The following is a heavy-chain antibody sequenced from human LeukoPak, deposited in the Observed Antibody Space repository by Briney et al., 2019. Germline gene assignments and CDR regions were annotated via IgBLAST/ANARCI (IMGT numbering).Heavy chain of an antibody. CDR2: ISYDGSNK. Sequence: PGGSLRLSCAASGFTFSSYGMHWVRQAPGKGLEWVAVISYDGSNKYYADSVKGRFTISRDNSKNTLYLQMNSLRAEDTAVYHCAKEYSSSSYYYYGMDVWGQGTTVTVSS. D-gene: IGHD6-6*01. CDR3: AKEYSSSSYYYYGMDV. J-gene: IGHJ6*02. V-gene: IGHV3-30*18. CDR1: GFTFSSYG.